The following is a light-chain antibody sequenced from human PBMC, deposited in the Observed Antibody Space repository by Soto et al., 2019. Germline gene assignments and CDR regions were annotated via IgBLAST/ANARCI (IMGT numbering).Light chain of an antibody. CDR3: SSYTSISTYV. J-gene: IGLJ1*01. CDR1: SSDVGYYNY. CDR2: DVR. Sequence: QSALTQPASVSGSPGQSITISCTGTSSDVGYYNYVSWYQQHPGKAPKLMIYDVRNRPSGVSNRFSGSKSGNTASLTISGLQAENKADYYCSSYTSISTYVFGTGTKVTVL. V-gene: IGLV2-14*03.